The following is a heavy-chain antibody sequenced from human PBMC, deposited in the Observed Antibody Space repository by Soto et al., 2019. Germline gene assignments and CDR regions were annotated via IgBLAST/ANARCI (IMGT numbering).Heavy chain of an antibody. Sequence: RSETLSLTCDIYNSSLGAFKWTWIRQPPGKGLEWIGELIHGGSTNYNPSLKSRVTFSLDTSRSQFSLHLMSVTAADSAVYYCARSPLSYDYVRQTWREVGDSFDVWGRGTSVTVSS. CDR3: ARSPLSYDYVRQTWREVGDSFDV. CDR2: LIHGGST. D-gene: IGHD3-10*02. J-gene: IGHJ3*01. CDR1: NSSLGAFK. V-gene: IGHV4-34*12.